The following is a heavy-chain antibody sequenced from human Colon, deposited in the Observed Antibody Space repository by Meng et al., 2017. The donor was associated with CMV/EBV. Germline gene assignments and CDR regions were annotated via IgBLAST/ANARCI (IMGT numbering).Heavy chain of an antibody. CDR3: ARQGPIYYGAGGQIDY. CDR2: VYYSGST. Sequence: SESLSLSCTVSGGSISSSSYYWGCIRQPPGKGLEWIGSVYYSGSTYYNPSLKSRVTISVDTSKNQFSLKLSSVTAADSAVYYCARQGPIYYGAGGQIDYWGQGTLVTVSS. V-gene: IGHV4-39*07. CDR1: GGSISSSSYY. J-gene: IGHJ4*02. D-gene: IGHD3-10*01.